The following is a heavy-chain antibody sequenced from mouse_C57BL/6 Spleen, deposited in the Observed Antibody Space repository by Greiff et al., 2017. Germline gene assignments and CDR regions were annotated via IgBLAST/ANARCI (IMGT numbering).Heavy chain of an antibody. CDR1: GYAFSSSW. CDR3: ARSWTAQALDY. D-gene: IGHD3-2*02. V-gene: IGHV1-82*01. J-gene: IGHJ2*01. CDR2: IYPGDGDT. Sequence: QVQLQQSGPELVKPGASVKISCKASGYAFSSSWMNWVKQRPGKGLEWIGRIYPGDGDTNYNGKFKGKATLTADKSSSTAYMQLSSLTSEDSAVYFCARSWTAQALDYWGQGTTLTVSS.